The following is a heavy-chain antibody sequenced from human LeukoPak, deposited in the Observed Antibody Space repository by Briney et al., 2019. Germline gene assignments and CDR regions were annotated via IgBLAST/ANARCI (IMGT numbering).Heavy chain of an antibody. J-gene: IGHJ4*02. CDR1: GFTFSSYA. V-gene: IGHV3-30*04. CDR3: ARDTLYDSSGYYVFDY. Sequence: GGSLRLSCAASGFTFSSYAMHWVRQAPGKGLEGWAVISYDGSNKYYADSVKGRFTISRDNSKNTLYLQMNSLRAEDTAVYYCARDTLYDSSGYYVFDYWGQGTLVTVSS. CDR2: ISYDGSNK. D-gene: IGHD3-22*01.